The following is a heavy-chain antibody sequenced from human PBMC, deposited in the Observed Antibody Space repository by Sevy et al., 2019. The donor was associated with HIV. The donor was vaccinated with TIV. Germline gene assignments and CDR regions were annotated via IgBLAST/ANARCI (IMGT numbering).Heavy chain of an antibody. CDR3: ARAVLQGGVIVIPAYGMDV. CDR2: ISAYTGHT. D-gene: IGHD2-21*01. Sequence: ASVKVSCKTSGYNFITYGISWVRQAPGQGLEWMGWISAYTGHTTYAQRLQDRVTMTTDTSTSTSWMELRSLRSDDTAVYYCARAVLQGGVIVIPAYGMDVWGQGTTVTVSS. CDR1: GYNFITYG. J-gene: IGHJ6*02. V-gene: IGHV1-18*01.